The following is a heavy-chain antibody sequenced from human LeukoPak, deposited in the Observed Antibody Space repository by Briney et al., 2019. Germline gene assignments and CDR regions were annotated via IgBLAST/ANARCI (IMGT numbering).Heavy chain of an antibody. D-gene: IGHD4-17*01. Sequence: GGSLRLSCAASGFTFSDYYMSWIRQAPGKGLEWVSYMSSSGSTIYYADSVKGRFTISRDNANKSLYLQMNSLRVEDTAVYYCARVVGGYGDYYYGMDVWGQGTTVTVSS. V-gene: IGHV3-11*01. CDR2: MSSSGSTI. CDR1: GFTFSDYY. J-gene: IGHJ6*02. CDR3: ARVVGGYGDYYYGMDV.